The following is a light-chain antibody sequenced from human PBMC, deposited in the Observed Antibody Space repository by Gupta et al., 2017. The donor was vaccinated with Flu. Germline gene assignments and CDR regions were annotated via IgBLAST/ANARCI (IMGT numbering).Light chain of an antibody. CDR3: HQYKTSPYT. Sequence: GTLSVSPGGRVTLSGRAGESVGRNFLVWYQQKPGQAPRILIYGTSNRAPGIPDRFSGGGSGTDFTLTINRLEPEDCALYYCHQYKTSPYTFGQGTKLEIK. V-gene: IGKV3-20*01. CDR2: GTS. CDR1: ESVGRNF. J-gene: IGKJ2*01.